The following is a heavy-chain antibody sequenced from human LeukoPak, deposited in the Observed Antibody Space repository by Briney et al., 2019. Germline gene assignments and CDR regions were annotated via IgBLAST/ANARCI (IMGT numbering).Heavy chain of an antibody. V-gene: IGHV3-7*01. CDR2: INKDGSQK. Sequence: GGSLRLSCAASGFTFSDYAMTWVRQAPGKGLEWVANINKDGSQKHYVDPVRGRFTISRDDAKKSLYLGMNNLRADDTAVYYCASGGGYLVDYWGQGTLVTVSS. J-gene: IGHJ4*02. D-gene: IGHD5-18*01. CDR1: GFTFSDYA. CDR3: ASGGGYLVDY.